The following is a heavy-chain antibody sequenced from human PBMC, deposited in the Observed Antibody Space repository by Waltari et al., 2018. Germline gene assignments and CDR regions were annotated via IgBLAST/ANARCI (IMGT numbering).Heavy chain of an antibody. J-gene: IGHJ4*02. Sequence: EVQLVESGGGLVQPGRSLRLSCAASGFTFDDYAMHWVRQAPGKGLEWVSGISWNSGSIGYADSVKGRFTSSRDNAKNSLYLQMNSLRAEDTALYYCAAQYYDFWSGYYDPIGYWGQGTLVTVSS. D-gene: IGHD3-3*01. CDR3: AAQYYDFWSGYYDPIGY. V-gene: IGHV3-9*01. CDR1: GFTFDDYA. CDR2: ISWNSGSI.